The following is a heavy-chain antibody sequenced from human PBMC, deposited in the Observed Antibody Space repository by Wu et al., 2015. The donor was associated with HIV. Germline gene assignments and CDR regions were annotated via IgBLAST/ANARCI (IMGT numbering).Heavy chain of an antibody. D-gene: IGHD3-22*01. CDR2: IIPIFGTA. CDR1: GGTFSSYA. V-gene: IGHV1-69*12. J-gene: IGHJ6*03. Sequence: QVQLVQSGAEVKKPGSSVKVSCKASGGTFSSYAISWVRQAPGQGLEWMGGIIPIFGTANYAQKFQGRVTITADESTSTAYMELSSLRSEDTAVYYCARELIYYYDSSGYRYYYYYYMDVWGKGTTVTVSS. CDR3: ARELIYYYDSSGYRYYYYYYMDV.